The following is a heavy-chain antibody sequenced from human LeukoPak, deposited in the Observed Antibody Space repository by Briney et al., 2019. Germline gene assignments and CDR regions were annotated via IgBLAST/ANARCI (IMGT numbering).Heavy chain of an antibody. CDR2: IYYSGST. Sequence: PSETLSLTCTVSGGSISSYYWSWMRQPPGKGLEWIGYIYYSGSTNYNPSLKSRVTISVDTSKNQFSLKLSSVTAAGTAVYYCARLASSIEVDYWGQGTLVTVSS. CDR3: ARLASSIEVDY. CDR1: GGSISSYY. D-gene: IGHD2-2*01. J-gene: IGHJ4*02. V-gene: IGHV4-59*01.